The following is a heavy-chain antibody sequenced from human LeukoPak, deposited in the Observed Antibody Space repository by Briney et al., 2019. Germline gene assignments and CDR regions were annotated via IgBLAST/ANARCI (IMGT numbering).Heavy chain of an antibody. J-gene: IGHJ4*02. Sequence: GGSLRLSCAASGFTFSSHDMNWVRQAPGKGLEWISYIGASDTTTFYADSVKGRFSISRDNAKNSLYLQMNSLRVEDTAVYYCATDTPGDVDFGYWGQGTLVTVSS. D-gene: IGHD3-10*01. CDR1: GFTFSSHD. CDR2: IGASDTTT. CDR3: ATDTPGDVDFGY. V-gene: IGHV3-48*03.